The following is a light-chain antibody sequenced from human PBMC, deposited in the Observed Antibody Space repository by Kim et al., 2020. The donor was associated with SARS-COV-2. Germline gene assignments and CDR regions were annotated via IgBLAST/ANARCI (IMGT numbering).Light chain of an antibody. J-gene: IGLJ2*01. CDR3: SSYTSSNAEV. CDR2: DVS. CDR1: SSDVGGYDY. Sequence: QSALTQPASVSGSPGQSITISCTGTSSDVGGYDYVSWYQQHPGKAPKLMIYDVSYRSSGVSNRFSGSKSANTASLSISGLQAEDEADYYCSSYTSSNAEVFGGGTKVTVL. V-gene: IGLV2-14*03.